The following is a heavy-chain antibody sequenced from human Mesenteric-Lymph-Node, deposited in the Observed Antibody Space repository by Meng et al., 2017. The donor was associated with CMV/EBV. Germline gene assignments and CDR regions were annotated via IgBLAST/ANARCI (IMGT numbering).Heavy chain of an antibody. CDR2: INPHSGGT. V-gene: IGHV1-2*02. Sequence: ASVKVSCKASGYTFTGYFIHWVRQAPGQGLEWMGWINPHSGGTNYAQKFQGRVTITRDTSISTAYMELSRLTSEDTAVYYCARGDDSSGYYSFGIDYWGQGTLVTVSS. CDR3: ARGDDSSGYYSFGIDY. J-gene: IGHJ4*02. CDR1: GYTFTGYF. D-gene: IGHD3-22*01.